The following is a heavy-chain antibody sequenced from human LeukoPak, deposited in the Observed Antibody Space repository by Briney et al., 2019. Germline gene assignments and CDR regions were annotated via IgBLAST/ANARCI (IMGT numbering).Heavy chain of an antibody. CDR3: ARGEYIAAAGTVTYYYYGMDV. CDR1: GFTFSSYS. CDR2: ISSSSSYI. D-gene: IGHD6-13*01. J-gene: IGHJ6*02. Sequence: KPGGSLRLSCAASGFTFSSYSMNWVRQAPGKGLEWVSSISSSSSYIYYADSVKGRFTISRDNAKNSLYLQMNSLRAEDTAVYYCARGEYIAAAGTVTYYYYGMDVWGQGTTVTVSS. V-gene: IGHV3-21*01.